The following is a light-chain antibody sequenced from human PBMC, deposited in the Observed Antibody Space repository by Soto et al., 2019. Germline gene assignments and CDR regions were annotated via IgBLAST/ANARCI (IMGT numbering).Light chain of an antibody. CDR1: SSDVGGNKY. J-gene: IGLJ1*01. Sequence: QSVLTQRASGAGSPGRWITISCTGSSSDVGGNKYVSWYQQYPGKAPKLMICDVSNRPSGVSNRFSGSKSGNTASLTISGVQAEVEAGCYCERLVGSTFVFGTGTKVT. CDR3: ERLVGSTFV. CDR2: DVS. V-gene: IGLV2-14*01.